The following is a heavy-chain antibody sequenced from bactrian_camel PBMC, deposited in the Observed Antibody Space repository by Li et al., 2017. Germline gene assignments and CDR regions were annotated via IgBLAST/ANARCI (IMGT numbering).Heavy chain of an antibody. Sequence: VQLVESGGGSVQPGGSLRLSCSASGFTFSSYYMSWVRQPPGKGLEWVSSVVSDGSNTYYADSVKGRFTISQDIAKKTLYLQMNDLKPDDTAIYYCAAVANKDPKTAITVLNVMRERIANHGYWGQGTQVTVS. CDR2: VVSDGSNT. V-gene: IGHV3-2*01. D-gene: IGHD3*01. J-gene: IGHJ4*01. CDR1: GFTFSSYY. CDR3: AAVANKDPKTAITVLNVMRERIANHGY.